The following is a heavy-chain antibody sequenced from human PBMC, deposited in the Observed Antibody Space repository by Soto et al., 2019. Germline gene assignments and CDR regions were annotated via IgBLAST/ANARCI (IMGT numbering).Heavy chain of an antibody. CDR2: INAGNGNT. Sequence: ASVKVSCKASGYTFTSYAMHWVRQAPGQRLEWMGWINAGNGNTKYSQKFQGRVTITRDTSASTAYMELSSLRSEDTAVYYCAGEYYYDSSGYYPSAFDISGQATIVTVSS. CDR3: AGEYYYDSSGYYPSAFDI. V-gene: IGHV1-3*01. D-gene: IGHD3-22*01. CDR1: GYTFTSYA. J-gene: IGHJ3*02.